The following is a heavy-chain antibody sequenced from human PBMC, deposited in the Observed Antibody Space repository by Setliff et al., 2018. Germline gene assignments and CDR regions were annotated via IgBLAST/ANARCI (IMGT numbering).Heavy chain of an antibody. V-gene: IGHV3-48*03. D-gene: IGHD3-10*01. CDR2: ISYSGSTM. CDR3: ARPGRSNYWDSFDY. J-gene: IGHJ4*02. CDR1: GFTFSNYE. Sequence: GGSLRLSCAASGFTFSNYEMNWVRQAPGKGLEWVSYISYSGSTMYYADSVKGRFTISRDNAKKSLDLQMNSLRVDDTAVYYCARPGRSNYWDSFDYWGQGILVTVSS.